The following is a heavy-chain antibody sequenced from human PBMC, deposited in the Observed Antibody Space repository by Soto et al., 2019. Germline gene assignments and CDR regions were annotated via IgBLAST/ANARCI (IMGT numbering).Heavy chain of an antibody. CDR2: ISHGGSA. D-gene: IGHD1-1*01. Sequence: TSETLSLTCAVSGASISSPNWWTWVRQAPGKGLEWIGQISHGGSADYNPSLKSRVTMSVDKSKNQFSLEVRSVTAADTAVYFCAAGRESYWRWFDPWGQGTLVTVSS. CDR3: AAGRESYWRWFDP. CDR1: GASISSPNW. J-gene: IGHJ5*02. V-gene: IGHV4-4*02.